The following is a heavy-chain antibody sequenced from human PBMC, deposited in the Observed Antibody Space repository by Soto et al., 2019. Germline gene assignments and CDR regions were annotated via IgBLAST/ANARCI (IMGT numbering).Heavy chain of an antibody. Sequence: SETLSLTCAVYGGSFSGYYWSWIRQPPGKGLEWIGEINHSGSTNYNPSLKSRVTISVDTSKNQFSLKLSSVTAADTAVYYCAKRTSRQYGNWFDPWGQGTLVTVSS. CDR2: INHSGST. CDR1: GGSFSGYY. V-gene: IGHV4-34*01. CDR3: AKRTSRQYGNWFDP. D-gene: IGHD3-10*01. J-gene: IGHJ5*02.